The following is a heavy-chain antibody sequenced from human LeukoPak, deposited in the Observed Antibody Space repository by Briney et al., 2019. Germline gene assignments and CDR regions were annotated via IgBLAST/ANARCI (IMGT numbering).Heavy chain of an antibody. CDR3: ARIGYSSSSFDY. D-gene: IGHD6-6*01. J-gene: IGHJ4*02. CDR2: IKEDGSTK. CDR1: GFPFNHYW. V-gene: IGHV3-7*01. Sequence: GGSLRLYCAASGFPFNHYWMSWVRQAPGKGLEWVANIKEDGSTKYYVDSVKGRFTISRDNARNSVYLQMDSLRAEDVAVYHCARIGYSSSSFDYWGQGTLVTVS.